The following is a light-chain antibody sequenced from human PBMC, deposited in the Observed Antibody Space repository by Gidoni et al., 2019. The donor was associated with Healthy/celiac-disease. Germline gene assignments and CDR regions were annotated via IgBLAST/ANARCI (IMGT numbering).Light chain of an antibody. CDR3: KQYYSYPRT. CDR2: AAS. V-gene: IGKV1-8*01. Sequence: AIRMTQSTSSFSASTGDRVTITCRASQGISSYLAWYQQKPGKAPKLLIYAASTLQSGVPSRFSGSGSGTDFTLTISCLQSEDFATYYCKQYYSYPRTFGQGTKVEIK. J-gene: IGKJ1*01. CDR1: QGISSY.